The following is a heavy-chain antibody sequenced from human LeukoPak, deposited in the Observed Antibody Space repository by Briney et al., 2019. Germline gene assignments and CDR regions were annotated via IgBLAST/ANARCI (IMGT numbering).Heavy chain of an antibody. CDR3: ARHDSFIPY. Sequence: PGGSLRLSCAASGFTFTDYAMSWVRQAPGKGLEWGSGISDSGRSTYYTDSVKGRYSISRDNSRNTVHLQMNNLRAEDTAVYFCARHDSFIPYWGQGTLVTVSS. D-gene: IGHD5-18*01. CDR1: GFTFTDYA. CDR2: ISDSGRST. V-gene: IGHV3-23*01. J-gene: IGHJ4*02.